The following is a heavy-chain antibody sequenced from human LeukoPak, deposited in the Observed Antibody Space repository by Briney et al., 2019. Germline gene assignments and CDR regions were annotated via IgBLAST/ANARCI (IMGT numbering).Heavy chain of an antibody. Sequence: SETLSLTCTVSGGSISSYYWSWIRRPPGKGLEWIGYIYYSGSTNYNPSLKSRVTISVDTSKNQFSLKLSSVTAADTAVYYCATQDYSSSFDYWGQGTLVTVSS. CDR1: GGSISSYY. V-gene: IGHV4-59*08. CDR2: IYYSGST. J-gene: IGHJ4*02. D-gene: IGHD6-6*01. CDR3: ATQDYSSSFDY.